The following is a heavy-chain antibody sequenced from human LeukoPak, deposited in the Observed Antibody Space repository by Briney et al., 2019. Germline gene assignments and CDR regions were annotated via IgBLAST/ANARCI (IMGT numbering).Heavy chain of an antibody. D-gene: IGHD5-24*01. Sequence: TGGSRRLSCAASGFTFSSYAMHWVRQAPGKGLEWVAVISYDGSNKYYADSVKGRFTIPRDNSKNTLYLQMNSLRAEDTAVYYCARAQRDWGQGTLVTVSS. V-gene: IGHV3-30*04. J-gene: IGHJ4*02. CDR2: ISYDGSNK. CDR3: ARAQRD. CDR1: GFTFSSYA.